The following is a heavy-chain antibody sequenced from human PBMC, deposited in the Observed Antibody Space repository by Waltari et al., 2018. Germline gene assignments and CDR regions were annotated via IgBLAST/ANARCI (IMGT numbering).Heavy chain of an antibody. D-gene: IGHD1-1*01. J-gene: IGHJ5*02. CDR2: IYHSGST. CDR1: GYSISSGYY. CDR3: ARVAPPLVLWNEPFDP. V-gene: IGHV4-38-2*01. Sequence: QVQLQESGPGLVKPSETLSLTCAVSGYSISSGYYWGWIRQPPGKGLEWIGSIYHSGSTYYNPSLKGRVTISLDTSKNQFSLKLSSVTAADTAVYYCARVAPPLVLWNEPFDPWGQGTLVTVSS.